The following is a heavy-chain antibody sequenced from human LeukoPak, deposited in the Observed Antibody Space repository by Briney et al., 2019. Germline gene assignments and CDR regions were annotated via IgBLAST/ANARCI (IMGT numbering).Heavy chain of an antibody. J-gene: IGHJ4*02. V-gene: IGHV4-31*03. CDR2: IFYSGAT. Sequence: PSQTLSLTCSVSGGSIRSGGHYWTWIRQHPGKGLEWIGYIFYSGATYYSPSLKSRLSISLDTSKNQFSLNLTSVTAADTAVYVCARGWTDGDLGRLDYWGQGTRVTVSS. CDR3: ARGWTDGDLGRLDY. D-gene: IGHD3/OR15-3a*01. CDR1: GGSIRSGGHY.